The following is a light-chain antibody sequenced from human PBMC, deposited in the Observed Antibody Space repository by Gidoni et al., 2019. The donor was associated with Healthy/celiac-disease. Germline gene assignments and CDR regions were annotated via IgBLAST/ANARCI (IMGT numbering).Light chain of an antibody. CDR1: QSVSSN. V-gene: IGKV3-15*01. Sequence: EIVMTQSPATLSVSPGERATLSCRASQSVSSNLAWYQQKHGQAPRLLIYVASTRATGIPARFSGSGSGTEFTLTISSPQSEDFAVYYCQQYNNWPRTFGQGTKVEIK. CDR3: QQYNNWPRT. CDR2: VAS. J-gene: IGKJ1*01.